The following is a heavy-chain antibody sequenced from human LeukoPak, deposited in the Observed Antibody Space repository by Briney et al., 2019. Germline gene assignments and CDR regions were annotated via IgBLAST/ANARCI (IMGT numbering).Heavy chain of an antibody. V-gene: IGHV3-23*01. D-gene: IGHD2-8*01. Sequence: GGSLRLSCAASGFTFSSYAMSWVRQAPGKGLEWVSAISGSGGSTYYADSVKGRFTISRDNAKNSLYLQMNSLRAEDTAVYYCARAPMGSVDYWGQGTLVTVSS. CDR1: GFTFSSYA. CDR2: ISGSGGST. CDR3: ARAPMGSVDY. J-gene: IGHJ4*02.